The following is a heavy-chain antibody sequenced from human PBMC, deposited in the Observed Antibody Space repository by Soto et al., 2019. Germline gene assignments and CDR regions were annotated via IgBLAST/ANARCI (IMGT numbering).Heavy chain of an antibody. D-gene: IGHD1-20*01. Sequence: EVQLVESGGGLVQPGGSLRLSCAASGFLFSNYEMNWVRQAPGKGLEWISYVSSSGTVIYYAACVRGRFTISRNRDSNSLNVQLKSLRAEDTALYYCARGGSIHSFNWNYFDFWGQGALVTVSS. CDR3: ARGGSIHSFNWNYFDF. V-gene: IGHV3-48*03. J-gene: IGHJ4*02. CDR1: GFLFSNYE. CDR2: VSSSGTVI.